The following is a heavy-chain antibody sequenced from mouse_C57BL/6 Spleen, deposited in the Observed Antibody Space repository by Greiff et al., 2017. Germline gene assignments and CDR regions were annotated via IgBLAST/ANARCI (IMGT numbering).Heavy chain of an antibody. J-gene: IGHJ4*01. CDR2: INPNNGGT. D-gene: IGHD2-2*01. Sequence: EVQLQQSGPELVKPGASVKIPCKASGYTFTDYNMDWVKQSHGKSLEWIGDINPNNGGTIYNQKFKGKATLTVDKSSSTAYMELRSLTSEDTAVYYCARSGRIYGYEGYAMDYWGQGTSVTVSS. V-gene: IGHV1-18*01. CDR3: ARSGRIYGYEGYAMDY. CDR1: GYTFTDYN.